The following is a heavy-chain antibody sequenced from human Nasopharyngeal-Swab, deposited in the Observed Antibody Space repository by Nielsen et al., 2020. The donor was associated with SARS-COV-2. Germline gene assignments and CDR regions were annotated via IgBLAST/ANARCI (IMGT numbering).Heavy chain of an antibody. V-gene: IGHV3-13*01. J-gene: IGHJ6*02. Sequence: GASLKISCAASGFTFSSYDMHWVRQATGNGLEWVSAIGTAGDTYYPGSVKGRFTISSENAKNSLYLQMNSLRAGDTAVYYCARERTDCSGGSCYSYGMDVWGQGTTVTVSS. CDR1: GFTFSSYD. D-gene: IGHD2-15*01. CDR2: IGTAGDT. CDR3: ARERTDCSGGSCYSYGMDV.